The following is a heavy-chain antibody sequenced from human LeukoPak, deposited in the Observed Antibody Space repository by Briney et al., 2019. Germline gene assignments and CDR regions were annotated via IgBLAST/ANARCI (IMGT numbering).Heavy chain of an antibody. V-gene: IGHV1-69*04. Sequence: GASVKVSCKASGGTFSSYAISWVRQAPGQGLEWMGRIIPILGIANYAQKFQGRVTITADKPTSTAYMELSSLRSEDTAVYYCARDNSRRWYSSSPHADYWGQGTLVTVSS. CDR1: GGTFSSYA. CDR3: ARDNSRRWYSSSPHADY. CDR2: IIPILGIA. J-gene: IGHJ4*02. D-gene: IGHD6-6*01.